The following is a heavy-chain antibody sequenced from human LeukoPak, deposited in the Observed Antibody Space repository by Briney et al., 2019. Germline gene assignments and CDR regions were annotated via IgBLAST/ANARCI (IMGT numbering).Heavy chain of an antibody. J-gene: IGHJ4*02. D-gene: IGHD1-26*01. CDR1: GGSFSGYY. Sequence: SETLSLTCAVYGGSFSGYYWSLIRQPPRQGLEWIGEINHSGSTNYNPSLKSRVTISVDTSKNQFSLKLSSVTAADTAVYYCARVRELLPDYWGQGTLVTVSS. V-gene: IGHV4-34*01. CDR2: INHSGST. CDR3: ARVRELLPDY.